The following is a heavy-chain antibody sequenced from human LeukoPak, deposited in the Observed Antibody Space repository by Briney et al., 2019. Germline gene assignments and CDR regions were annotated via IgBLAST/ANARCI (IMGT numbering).Heavy chain of an antibody. J-gene: IGHJ5*02. CDR1: GGSINSYY. CDR3: ARIPAGWTVGATVP. V-gene: IGHV4-4*07. D-gene: IGHD1-26*01. Sequence: SETLSLTCTVSGGSINSYYWGWVRQPAGKGLEWIGRIYTSGSTNYNPSLKSRVTMSVDTSKNQFSLKLSSVTAADTAVYYCARIPAGWTVGATVPWGQGTLVTASS. CDR2: IYTSGST.